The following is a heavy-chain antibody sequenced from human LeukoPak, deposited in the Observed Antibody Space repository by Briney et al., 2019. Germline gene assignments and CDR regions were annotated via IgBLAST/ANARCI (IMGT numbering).Heavy chain of an antibody. CDR2: ITFDGNNK. V-gene: IGHV3-30*19. Sequence: GGSLRLSCAASGFTFSSYGMHWVRQAPGKGLGWVGVITFDGNNKYFADSVRGRFTISRDNSKKTLYLQMNSLTIADTAVYYCARASGSYSNYDYWGQGTLVTVSS. CDR1: GFTFSSYG. CDR3: ARASGSYSNYDY. D-gene: IGHD1-26*01. J-gene: IGHJ4*02.